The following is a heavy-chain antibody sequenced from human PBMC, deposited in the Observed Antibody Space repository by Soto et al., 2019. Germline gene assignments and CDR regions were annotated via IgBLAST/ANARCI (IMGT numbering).Heavy chain of an antibody. CDR1: GFTFSSYW. V-gene: IGHV3-74*01. Sequence: EVQVVESGGGLVQPGGSLRLSCAASGFTFSSYWMHWVRQAPGKGLVWVSRINSDGSTTSYADSVKGRFTISIDNDKNTLYLQMNSLRAEDTAVYYCARDARGYCTNGACYPYYYYNGMDVWGLGTTVTVSS. D-gene: IGHD2-8*01. CDR3: ARDARGYCTNGACYPYYYYNGMDV. J-gene: IGHJ6*02. CDR2: INSDGSTT.